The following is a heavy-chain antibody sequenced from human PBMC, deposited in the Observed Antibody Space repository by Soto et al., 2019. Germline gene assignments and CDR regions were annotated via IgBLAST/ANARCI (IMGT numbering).Heavy chain of an antibody. CDR1: GFPFSSSV. J-gene: IGHJ2*01. CDR2: IVVGSGHT. CDR3: ATPDYGYYWYFDL. V-gene: IGHV1-58*01. Sequence: QMQLVQSGPEVKKPGTSVKVSCKASGFPFSSSVVQWVRQGRGQRLEWIGWIVVGSGHTKYAQKVQERVSITRDMSTSTADMGLTSLRSEDTAMYYCATPDYGYYWYFDLWGRGTLVTVSS. D-gene: IGHD4-17*01.